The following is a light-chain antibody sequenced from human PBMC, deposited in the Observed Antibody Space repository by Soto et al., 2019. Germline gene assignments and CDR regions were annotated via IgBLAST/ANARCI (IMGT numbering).Light chain of an antibody. J-gene: IGLJ2*01. V-gene: IGLV2-23*01. Sequence: QSALTQPASVSGSPGQSITISCTGTRSDVGSYNLVSWYQQHPGKAPKVIIYEGAKRPSGVSNRFSGSKSGNTASLRISGLQAEDEADYYCCSYAGNVVFGGGTKLTVL. CDR2: EGA. CDR1: RSDVGSYNL. CDR3: CSYAGNVV.